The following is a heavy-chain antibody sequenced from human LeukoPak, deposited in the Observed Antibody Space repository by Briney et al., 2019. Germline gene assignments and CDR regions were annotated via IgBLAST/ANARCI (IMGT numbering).Heavy chain of an antibody. CDR2: INWNGGST. CDR1: GFTFDDYG. V-gene: IGHV3-20*04. D-gene: IGHD4-11*01. Sequence: GGSLRLSCAASGFTFDDYGMSWVRQAPGKGLEWVSAINWNGGSTAYADSVTGRFTISRDNARNSLYLQMNSLRGEDTALYYCARGIDYTNYPPGDYWGQGTLVTASS. J-gene: IGHJ4*02. CDR3: ARGIDYTNYPPGDY.